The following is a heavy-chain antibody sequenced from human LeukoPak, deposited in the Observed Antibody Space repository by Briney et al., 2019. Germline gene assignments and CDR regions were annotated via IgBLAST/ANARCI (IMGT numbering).Heavy chain of an antibody. CDR3: ARGGNDFWSGYNWFDP. J-gene: IGHJ5*02. CDR2: MNPNSGNT. V-gene: IGHV1-8*01. D-gene: IGHD3-3*01. CDR1: GYTFTSYD. Sequence: VASVKVSCEASGYTFTSYDINWVRQATGQGPEWMGWMNPNSGNTGYAQKFQGRVTMTRNTSISTAYMELSSLRSEDTAVYYCARGGNDFWSGYNWFDPWGQGTLVTVSS.